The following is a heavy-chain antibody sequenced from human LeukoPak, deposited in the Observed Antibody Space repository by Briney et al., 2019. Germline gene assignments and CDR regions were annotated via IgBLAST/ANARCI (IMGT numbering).Heavy chain of an antibody. CDR3: AKVGRRRHIVVVTAMYYFDY. D-gene: IGHD2-21*02. J-gene: IGHJ4*02. V-gene: IGHV3-7*03. CDR1: GFTFSSYW. Sequence: GGSLRLSCAASGFTFSSYWMSWVRQAPGKGLEWVANIKQDGSEKYYVDSVKGRFTISRDNAKNSLYLQMNSLRAEDTAVYYCAKVGRRRHIVVVTAMYYFDYWGQGTLVTVSS. CDR2: IKQDGSEK.